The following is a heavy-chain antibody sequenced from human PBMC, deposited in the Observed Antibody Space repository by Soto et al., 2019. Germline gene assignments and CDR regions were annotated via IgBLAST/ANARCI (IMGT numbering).Heavy chain of an antibody. D-gene: IGHD1-7*01. J-gene: IGHJ4*02. CDR3: AKDSWNYEGHFDY. CDR1: GDSIISLNNY. V-gene: IGHV4-30-4*01. CDR2: ISYSRTT. Sequence: PSEPLSLPCTVSGDSIISLNNYWIWINQPPGEGLEWIGFISYSRTTSYSPSLKSRVAISLDTSKNQFSLSLSSVTAADTAVYYCAKDSWNYEGHFDYWGQGTLVTVSS.